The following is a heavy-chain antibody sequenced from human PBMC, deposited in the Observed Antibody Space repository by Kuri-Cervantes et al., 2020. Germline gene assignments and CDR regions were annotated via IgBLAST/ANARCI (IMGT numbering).Heavy chain of an antibody. CDR1: GGSFSDYY. CDR3: ARALGNHHLLFYEDFDP. D-gene: IGHD2-2*01. CDR2: INHSGST. V-gene: IGHV4-34*01. J-gene: IGHJ5*02. Sequence: ESLKISCAVYGGSFSDYYWSWIRQTPGKGLEWIGEINHSGSTIYNPSLKSRVTISVDKSKNQFSLKLSSVTAADTAVYYCARALGNHHLLFYEDFDPWGQGTLVTVSS.